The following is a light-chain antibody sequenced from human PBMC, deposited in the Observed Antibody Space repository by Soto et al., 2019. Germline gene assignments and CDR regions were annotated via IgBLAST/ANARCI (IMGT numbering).Light chain of an antibody. J-gene: IGKJ4*01. CDR1: QDISTL. V-gene: IGKV1D-12*01. Sequence: DIQMTQSPSSVSASIGDTVTITCRASQDISTLLAWYQQKPGKAPKLLIYGASTLESGVPSRFSGRGSGTEFTLTISSLQPEDFATYFCQQAASFPLTFGGGTKVEMK. CDR3: QQAASFPLT. CDR2: GAS.